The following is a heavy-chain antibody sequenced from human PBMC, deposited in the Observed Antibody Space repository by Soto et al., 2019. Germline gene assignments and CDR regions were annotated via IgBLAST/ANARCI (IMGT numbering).Heavy chain of an antibody. CDR2: TAYDGSTK. V-gene: IGHV3-30*03. CDR3: ARESGGGLLVDYFDY. Sequence: GGSLRLSCAASGFTFSSYGMHWVRQPPGKGLEWVAVTAYDGSTKYYGDSVKGRFAISRDNSKNTLYLQMNSLRAEDTAVYFCARESGGGLLVDYFDYWGQGALVTVSS. D-gene: IGHD3-22*01. CDR1: GFTFSSYG. J-gene: IGHJ4*02.